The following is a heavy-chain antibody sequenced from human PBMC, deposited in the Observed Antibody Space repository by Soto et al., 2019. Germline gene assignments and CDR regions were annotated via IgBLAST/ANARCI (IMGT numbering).Heavy chain of an antibody. CDR3: ARISVASRYMDV. Sequence: QLQLEESGPELVKPSETLSLTCTVSGGSISSSSYYWGWIRQSPGKGLEWIGSFYYSGSTYYSPSRRSRVTISGDMSRKQISMRLSSVTAADTAVYYCARISVASRYMDVWGKGTTVTVSS. D-gene: IGHD5-12*01. CDR1: GGSISSSSYY. V-gene: IGHV4-39*01. J-gene: IGHJ6*03. CDR2: FYYSGST.